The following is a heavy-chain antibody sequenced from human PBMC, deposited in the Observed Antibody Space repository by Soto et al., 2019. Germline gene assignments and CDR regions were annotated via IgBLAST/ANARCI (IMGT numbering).Heavy chain of an antibody. V-gene: IGHV3-23*01. D-gene: IGHD3-3*01. Sequence: GGSLRLSCAASGFTFSSYAMSWVRQAPGKGLEWVSAISGSGCSTYYADSVKGRSTISRDNSKNTLYLQMNSLRAEDTAVYYCAKDPGRYYDCWSGRNGFDPWGQGTLVTVSS. CDR2: ISGSGCST. J-gene: IGHJ5*02. CDR1: GFTFSSYA. CDR3: AKDPGRYYDCWSGRNGFDP.